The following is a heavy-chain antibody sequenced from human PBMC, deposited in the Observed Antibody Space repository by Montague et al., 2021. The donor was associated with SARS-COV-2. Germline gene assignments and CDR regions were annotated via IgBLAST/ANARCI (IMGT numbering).Heavy chain of an antibody. CDR3: ALPLGGARFDP. CDR2: IFHSGTT. J-gene: IGHJ5*02. Sequence: SETLSLTCTVSGGSISSDNWWTWVRQPPGKGLEWIGDIFHSGTTNYNPSLKSRLTISVDKSKNQISLKLISVTAADTAMYHCALPLGGARFDPWGQGTLVTVSS. CDR1: GGSISSDNW. V-gene: IGHV4-4*02. D-gene: IGHD3-16*01.